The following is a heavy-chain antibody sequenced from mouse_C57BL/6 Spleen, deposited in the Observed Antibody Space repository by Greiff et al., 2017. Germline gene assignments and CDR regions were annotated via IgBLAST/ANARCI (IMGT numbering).Heavy chain of an antibody. V-gene: IGHV5-4*01. J-gene: IGHJ2*01. D-gene: IGHD1-1*01. CDR2: ISDGGSYT. CDR1: GFTFSSYA. CDR3: ARDHYDGSSFDD. Sequence: EVQGVESGGGLVKPGGSLKLSCAASGFTFSSYAMSWVRQTPEKRLEWVATISDGGSYTYYPDNVKGRFTISRDNAKNNLYLQMSHLKSEDTAMYYCARDHYDGSSFDDWGQGTTLTVSS.